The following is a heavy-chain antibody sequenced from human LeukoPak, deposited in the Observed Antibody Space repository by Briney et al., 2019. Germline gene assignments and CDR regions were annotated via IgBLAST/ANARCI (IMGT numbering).Heavy chain of an antibody. V-gene: IGHV4-34*01. Sequence: PSETLSLTCAVYGGSFSGYYWSWIRQPPGKGLEWIGEINHSGSTNYNPSLKSRVTISADTSKNQFSLKLSSVTAADTAVYYCARVRSWIQLWLPKYYFDYWGQGTLVTVSS. CDR1: GGSFSGYY. J-gene: IGHJ4*02. CDR2: INHSGST. CDR3: ARVRSWIQLWLPKYYFDY. D-gene: IGHD5-18*01.